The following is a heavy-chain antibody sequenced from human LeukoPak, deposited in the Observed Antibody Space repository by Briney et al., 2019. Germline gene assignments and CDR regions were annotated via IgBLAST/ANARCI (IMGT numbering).Heavy chain of an antibody. CDR1: GGSFSGYY. CDR3: ARNKDDVLTGYSRYYYYYYYMDV. V-gene: IGHV4-34*01. J-gene: IGHJ6*03. Sequence: SETLSLTCAVYGGSFSGYYWSWIRQPPGKGLEWIGEINHSGSTNYNPSLKSRVTISVDTSKNQFSLKLSSVTAADTAVYYCARNKDDVLTGYSRYYYYYYYMDVWGKGTTVTVSS. D-gene: IGHD3-9*01. CDR2: INHSGST.